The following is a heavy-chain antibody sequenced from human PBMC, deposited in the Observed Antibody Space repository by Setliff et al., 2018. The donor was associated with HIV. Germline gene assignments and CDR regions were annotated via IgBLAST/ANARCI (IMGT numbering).Heavy chain of an antibody. J-gene: IGHJ5*02. V-gene: IGHV3-74*01. CDR1: GFSFGNHW. Sequence: PGGSLRLSCGASGFSFGNHWMYWVRQAPGKGLVWVSRINSDGSITDYADSVKGRFTISRDNAKNTVYLQMNSLRAEDTGVYYCVRVVTFFSTGPHFDPWGQGTLVTVSS. D-gene: IGHD2-21*02. CDR3: VRVVTFFSTGPHFDP. CDR2: INSDGSIT.